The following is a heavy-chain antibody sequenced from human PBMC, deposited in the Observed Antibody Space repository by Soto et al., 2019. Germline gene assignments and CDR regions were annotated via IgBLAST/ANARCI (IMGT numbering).Heavy chain of an antibody. Sequence: ASVKVSCKASGGSFSNYTINWVRQATGQGLEWMGWMNPNSGNTGYAQKFQGRVTMTRNTSISTAYMELSSLRSEDTAVYYCARFPKLGYCSSTSCYVGIDPSGQGTLVTVST. CDR2: MNPNSGNT. CDR3: ARFPKLGYCSSTSCYVGIDP. D-gene: IGHD2-2*01. CDR1: GGSFSNYT. J-gene: IGHJ5*02. V-gene: IGHV1-8*02.